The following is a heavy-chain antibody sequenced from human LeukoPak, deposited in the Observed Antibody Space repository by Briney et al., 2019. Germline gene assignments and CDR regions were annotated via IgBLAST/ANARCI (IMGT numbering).Heavy chain of an antibody. CDR1: GFTFTSSA. CDR3: AAVVGHNPDDAFDI. D-gene: IGHD3/OR15-3a*01. J-gene: IGHJ3*02. CDR2: IVVGSGNT. Sequence: SVKVSCKASGFTFTSSAMQWVRQARGQRLEWIGWIVVGSGNTNYAQKFQERVTITRDMSTSTAYMELSSLRSEDTAVYYCAAVVGHNPDDAFDIWGQGTMVTVSS. V-gene: IGHV1-58*02.